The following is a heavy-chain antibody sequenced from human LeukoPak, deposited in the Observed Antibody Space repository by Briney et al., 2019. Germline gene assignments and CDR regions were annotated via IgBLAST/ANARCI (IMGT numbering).Heavy chain of an antibody. J-gene: IGHJ4*02. CDR2: ISSSSDTI. CDR3: AREFPYYYDPSGYYYGPFDY. V-gene: IGHV3-48*04. CDR1: GFTLSAYG. Sequence: PGGSLRLSCAASGFTLSAYGMNWVRQAPGKGLEWVSYISSSSDTIYYADSVKGRFTVTRDNAKSSLYLQMNSLRAEDTAVYYCAREFPYYYDPSGYYYGPFDYWGQGTLVTVSS. D-gene: IGHD3-22*01.